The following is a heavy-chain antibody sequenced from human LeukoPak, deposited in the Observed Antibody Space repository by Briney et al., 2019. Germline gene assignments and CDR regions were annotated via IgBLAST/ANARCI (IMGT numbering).Heavy chain of an antibody. CDR2: IVLGSGNT. CDR1: GFTFTSSA. J-gene: IGHJ4*02. D-gene: IGHD2-2*01. V-gene: IGHV1-58*01. CDR3: AVDQGRPAGDAFDY. Sequence: GTSVTVSCTVSGFTFTSSAAQWVRQARGQRLEWIGWIVLGSGNTNYAQKFQERLTITRDMSTTTAYMELSSLTSEDTAVYFCAVDQGRPAGDAFDYWGQGTLVTVSS.